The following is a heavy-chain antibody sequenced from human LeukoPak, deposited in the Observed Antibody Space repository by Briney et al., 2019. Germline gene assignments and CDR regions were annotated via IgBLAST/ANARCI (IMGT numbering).Heavy chain of an antibody. CDR2: INHSGST. CDR1: GGSISSYY. Sequence: SETLSLTCTVSGGSISSYYWSWIRQPPGKGLEWIGEINHSGSTNYNPSLKSRVTISVDTSKNQFSLKLSSVTAADTAVYYCARGKGGEGYCSSTSCYTSFDYWGQGTLVTVSS. V-gene: IGHV4-34*01. D-gene: IGHD2-2*02. J-gene: IGHJ4*02. CDR3: ARGKGGEGYCSSTSCYTSFDY.